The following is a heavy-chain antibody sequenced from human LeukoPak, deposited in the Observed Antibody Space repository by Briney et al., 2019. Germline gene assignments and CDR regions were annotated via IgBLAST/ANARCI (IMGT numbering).Heavy chain of an antibody. J-gene: IGHJ4*02. V-gene: IGHV4-34*01. CDR3: ARRLRYSDY. CDR1: GGSFSGCY. CDR2: INHSGST. Sequence: PSETLSLTCAVYGGSFSGCYWSWIRQPPGKGLEWIGEINHSGSTSYNPSLKSRVTISVDTSKNQFSLKLSSVTAADTAVYYCARRLRYSDYWGQGTLVTVSS. D-gene: IGHD4-17*01.